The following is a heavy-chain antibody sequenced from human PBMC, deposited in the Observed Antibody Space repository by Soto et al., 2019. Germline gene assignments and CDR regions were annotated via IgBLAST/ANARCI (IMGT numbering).Heavy chain of an antibody. CDR2: SRDKAHSYTT. D-gene: IGHD2-21*01. Sequence: EVQLVESGGGLVQPGGSLRLSCEVSAFTFSDHFIDWVRQAPGKGLEWVGRSRDKAHSYTTEYAASVKGRFTISRDDSRNSRYLQMNSLKTEDTAVYYCARNLAYGGGYTFDYWGQGTLVTVSS. V-gene: IGHV3-72*01. CDR1: AFTFSDHF. CDR3: ARNLAYGGGYTFDY. J-gene: IGHJ4*02.